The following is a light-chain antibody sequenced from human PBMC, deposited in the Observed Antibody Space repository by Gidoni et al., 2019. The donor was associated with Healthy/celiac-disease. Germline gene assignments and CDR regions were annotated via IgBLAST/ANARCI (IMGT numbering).Light chain of an antibody. V-gene: IGLV2-11*01. CDR2: DVN. J-gene: IGLJ1*01. Sequence: QSALTQPPSVSGSPGQSVTIPCTGTSSDVGGYNYVSWYQQHPGKAPKLMIYDVNKRPSGVPDRFSGCKTGNTASLTISGLQAEDEADYYCCSYAGSYTFGYVFGTGTKVTVL. CDR1: SSDVGGYNY. CDR3: CSYAGSYTFGYV.